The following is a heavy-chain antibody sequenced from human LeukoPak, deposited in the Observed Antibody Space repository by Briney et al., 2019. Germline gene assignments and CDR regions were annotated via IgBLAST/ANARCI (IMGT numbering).Heavy chain of an antibody. CDR1: GYTFSNYD. CDR2: MIPNSGNT. D-gene: IGHD1-26*01. Sequence: ASVKVSCKASGYTFSNYDINWVRQATGQGLEWMGWMIPNSGNTGYAQKFQGRATITRNTSVSTSYMELSSLRSEDTAVYYCAPLTLVGATTGDAFDIWGQGTMVTVSS. J-gene: IGHJ3*02. V-gene: IGHV1-8*03. CDR3: APLTLVGATTGDAFDI.